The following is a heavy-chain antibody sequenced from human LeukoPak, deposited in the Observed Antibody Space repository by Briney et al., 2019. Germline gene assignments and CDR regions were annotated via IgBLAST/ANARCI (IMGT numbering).Heavy chain of an antibody. CDR2: ISNSGGST. CDR1: GFTFSSYA. J-gene: IGHJ4*02. D-gene: IGHD5-18*01. CDR3: AKDIGYSYGYPDY. V-gene: IGHV3-23*01. Sequence: GGSLRLSCAASGFTFSSYAMSWVRQAPGKGLEWVSAISNSGGSTYYADSVKGRFTISRDNSKNTLYLQMNSLRAEDTALYYCAKDIGYSYGYPDYWGQGTLVTVSS.